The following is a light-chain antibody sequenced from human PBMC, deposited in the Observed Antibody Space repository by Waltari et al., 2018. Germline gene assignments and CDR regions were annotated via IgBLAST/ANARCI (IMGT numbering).Light chain of an antibody. J-gene: IGKJ2*01. CDR3: QQYGSSPYT. V-gene: IGKV3-20*01. Sequence: CRAIQSGSSSDLAGYQQEPGQAPRILIYGSSSRDTGIPDRFSGSASGTDFTLTISRLEPEDFAVYYCQQYGSSPYTFGQGTKLEIK. CDR2: GSS. CDR1: QSGSSSD.